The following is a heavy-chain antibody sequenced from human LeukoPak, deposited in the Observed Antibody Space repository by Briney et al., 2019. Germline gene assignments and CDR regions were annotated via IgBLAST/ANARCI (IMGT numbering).Heavy chain of an antibody. CDR1: GFTFSSYW. CDR2: INNVGSGT. Sequence: GGSLRLSCAASGFTFSSYWMHWVRQAPGKGLVWVSRINNVGSGTSYADSVKGRFTISRDNADNTLSLQMNSLRAEDTAVYYCARSDGMDFWSGSGIAYFQHWGQGTLVTVSS. D-gene: IGHD3-3*01. J-gene: IGHJ1*01. V-gene: IGHV3-74*01. CDR3: ARSDGMDFWSGSGIAYFQH.